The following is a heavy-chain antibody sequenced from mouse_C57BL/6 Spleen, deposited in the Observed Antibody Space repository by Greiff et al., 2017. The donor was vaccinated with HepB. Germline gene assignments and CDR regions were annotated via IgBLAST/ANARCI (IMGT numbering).Heavy chain of an antibody. V-gene: IGHV1-15*01. CDR2: IDPETGGT. D-gene: IGHD2-3*01. CDR1: GYTFTDYE. CDR3: TRVDGYFDFDY. J-gene: IGHJ2*01. Sequence: QVQLQQSGAELVRPGASVTLSCKASGYTFTDYEMHWVKQTPVHGLEWIGAIDPETGGTAYNQKFKGKAILTADKSSSTAYMELRSLTSEDSAVYYCTRVDGYFDFDYWGQGTTLTVSS.